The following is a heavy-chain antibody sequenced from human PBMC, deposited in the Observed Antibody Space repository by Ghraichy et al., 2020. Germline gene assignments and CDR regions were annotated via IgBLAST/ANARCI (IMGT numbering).Heavy chain of an antibody. V-gene: IGHV1-46*01. D-gene: IGHD6-19*01. CDR3: ARASSRRSPYDY. CDR2: INPSGDNT. J-gene: IGHJ4*02. Sequence: ASVKVSCKASGYTFSSYYMHWVRQAPGQGLEWMGIINPSGDNTTYGQTFQGRVTVTRDTSASTVYMELSSLTSEDMAIYFCARASSRRSPYDYWGQGTLVTVSP. CDR1: GYTFSSYY.